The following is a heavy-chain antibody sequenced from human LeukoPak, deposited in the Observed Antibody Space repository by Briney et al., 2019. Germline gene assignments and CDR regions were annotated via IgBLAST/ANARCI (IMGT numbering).Heavy chain of an antibody. J-gene: IGHJ6*02. V-gene: IGHV3-66*01. CDR2: IYSGGST. CDR1: GFTFSSYG. CDR3: ARDRVVVVAEYYYYGMDV. Sequence: GGSLRLSCAASGFTFSSYGMHWVRQAPGKGLEWVSVIYSGGSTYYADSVKGRFTISRDNSKNTLYLQMNSLRAEDTAVYYCARDRVVVVAEYYYYGMDVWGQGTTVTVSS. D-gene: IGHD2-15*01.